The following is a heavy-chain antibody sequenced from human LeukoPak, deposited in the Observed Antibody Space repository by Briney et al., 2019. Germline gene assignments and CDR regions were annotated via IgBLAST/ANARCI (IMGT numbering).Heavy chain of an antibody. CDR1: GGTFSSYA. CDR3: ATQLNYYYGSGSPGIFDY. J-gene: IGHJ4*02. D-gene: IGHD3-10*01. V-gene: IGHV1-69*05. Sequence: GASVKVSCKASGGTFSSYAISWVLQAPGQGLEWMGRIIPIFGTANYAQKFQGRVTITTGESTSTAYMELSSLRSEDTAMYYCATQLNYYYGSGSPGIFDYWGQGTLVTVSS. CDR2: IIPIFGTA.